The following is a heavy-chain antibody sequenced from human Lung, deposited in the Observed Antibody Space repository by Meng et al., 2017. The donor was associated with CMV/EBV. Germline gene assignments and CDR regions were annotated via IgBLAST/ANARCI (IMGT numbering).Heavy chain of an antibody. CDR2: IDDSGST. V-gene: IGHV4-4*02. CDR3: ARGKQDAWELLAY. J-gene: IGHJ4*02. Sequence: QVKLQGPGQVLVKPSVTLSLTCGVSGVSISSNIRWTWGRHPPGKGLEWIGDIDDSGSTNYNPSLNSRISISLDKSKNHFSLKVNSVTAADTAVYYCARGKQDAWELLAYWGQGALVTVSS. CDR1: GVSISSNIR. D-gene: IGHD1-26*01.